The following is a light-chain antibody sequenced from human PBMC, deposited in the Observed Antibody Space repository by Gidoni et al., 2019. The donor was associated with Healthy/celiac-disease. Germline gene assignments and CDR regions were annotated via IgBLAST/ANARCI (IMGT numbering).Light chain of an antibody. J-gene: IGKJ2*04. CDR3: QQYDNLPPCS. CDR1: QDISNY. Sequence: DIQMTQSPSSLSASVGDRVTITCQASQDISNYLNWDQQKPGKAPKLLIYDASNLEKGVPSRFSGSGSGTDFTFTISSLQPEDIATYYCQQYDNLPPCSFGQGTKLEIK. CDR2: DAS. V-gene: IGKV1-33*01.